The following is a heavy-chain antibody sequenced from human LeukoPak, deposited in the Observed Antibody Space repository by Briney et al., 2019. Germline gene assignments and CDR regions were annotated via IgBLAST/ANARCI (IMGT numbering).Heavy chain of an antibody. D-gene: IGHD5-24*01. CDR1: GFTFSSHW. V-gene: IGHV3-74*01. J-gene: IGHJ4*02. Sequence: GGSLRLSCAASGFTFSSHWMHWVRQAPGKGLVWVSRINTDGSSRGYPDSVKGRFTISRDNAKNTLYLQMESLRAEDTAVYYCTRPQDAYNSFDSWGQGTLVTVSS. CDR2: INTDGSSR. CDR3: TRPQDAYNSFDS.